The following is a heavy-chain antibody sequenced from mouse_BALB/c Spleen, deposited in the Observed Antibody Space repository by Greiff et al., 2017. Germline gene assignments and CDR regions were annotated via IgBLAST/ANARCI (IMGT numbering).Heavy chain of an antibody. J-gene: IGHJ2*01. CDR3: ARDYGYDY. CDR1: GFTFSDYY. Sequence: EVMLVESGGGLVKPGGSLKLSCAASGFTFSDYYMYWVRQTPEKRLEWVATISDGGSYTYYPDSVKGRFTISRDNAKNNLYLQMSSLKSEDTAMYYCARDYGYDYWGQGTTLTVSS. V-gene: IGHV5-4*02. CDR2: ISDGGSYT. D-gene: IGHD1-2*01.